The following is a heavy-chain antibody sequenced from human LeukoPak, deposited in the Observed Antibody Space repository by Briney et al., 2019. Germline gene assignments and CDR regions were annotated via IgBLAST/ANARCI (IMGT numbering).Heavy chain of an antibody. D-gene: IGHD5-24*01. V-gene: IGHV2-70*11. CDR3: ARMSVWDGYNFLGDY. CDR1: GFSLSTSGMC. J-gene: IGHJ4*02. Sequence: SGPALLKPTQTRTLTCTFSGFSLSTSGMCVSWIRQPPVKALEWLARIDWDDDKYYSTSLKTRLTISKDTSKTQVVLTMTNMDPVDTATYYCARMSVWDGYNFLGDYWGQGTLVTVSS. CDR2: IDWDDDK.